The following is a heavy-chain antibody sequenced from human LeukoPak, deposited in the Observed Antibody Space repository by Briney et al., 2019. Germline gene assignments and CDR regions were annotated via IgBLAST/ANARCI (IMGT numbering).Heavy chain of an antibody. CDR2: INHSGST. V-gene: IGHV4-34*01. D-gene: IGHD6-25*01. CDR3: ARGQLRLSN. Sequence: SETLSLTCAVYGGSFSGYYWSWIRQPPGKGLEWIGEINHSGSTNYNPSLKSRVTISVDTSKNQFSLKLNSVTAADTAVYYCARGQLRLSNWGQGSLAIVSS. J-gene: IGHJ4*02. CDR1: GGSFSGYY.